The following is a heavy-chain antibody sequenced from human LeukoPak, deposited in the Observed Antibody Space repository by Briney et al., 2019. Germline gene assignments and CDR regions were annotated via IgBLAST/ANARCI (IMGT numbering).Heavy chain of an antibody. CDR2: ISTSGNT. CDR3: ARRGGRAQLIPSSLDY. D-gene: IGHD6-13*01. Sequence: KPSETLSLTCTGSGGSISGYYLNWIRQPPGKGREWIGYISTSGNTNYKPSLKSRVTVSVDTSRNQFSLRLSSVTSADTAVYYCARRGGRAQLIPSSLDYWGPGTLVTVSS. CDR1: GGSISGYY. J-gene: IGHJ4*02. V-gene: IGHV4-4*09.